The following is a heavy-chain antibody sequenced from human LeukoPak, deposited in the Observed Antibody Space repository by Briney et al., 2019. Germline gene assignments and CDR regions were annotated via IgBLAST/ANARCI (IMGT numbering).Heavy chain of an antibody. CDR2: ISYDGKNK. V-gene: IGHV3-30*18. D-gene: IGHD3-10*01. J-gene: IGHJ4*02. CDR1: RFTFSHYD. Sequence: GGSLRLSCATSRFTFSHYDVHWVRQAPGKGLEWVALISYDGKNKYYADSVKGRFTVSRDDSNDTLYLQMNSLRTEDTAVYYCAKGLADYYNSGSYSPYDYWGQGSLVTVSS. CDR3: AKGLADYYNSGSYSPYDY.